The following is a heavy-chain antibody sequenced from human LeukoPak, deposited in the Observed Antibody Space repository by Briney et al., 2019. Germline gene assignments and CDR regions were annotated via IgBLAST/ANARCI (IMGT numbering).Heavy chain of an antibody. CDR1: GGTFSSYA. CDR3: ARDEYQLLYYYYGMDV. D-gene: IGHD2-2*01. V-gene: IGHV1-69*01. Sequence: SVKVSCKASGGTFSSYAISWVRQAPGQGLEWMGGIIPIFGTANYAQEFQGRVTITADESTSTAYMELSSLRSEDTAVYYCARDEYQLLYYYYGMDVWGQGTTVTVSS. CDR2: IIPIFGTA. J-gene: IGHJ6*02.